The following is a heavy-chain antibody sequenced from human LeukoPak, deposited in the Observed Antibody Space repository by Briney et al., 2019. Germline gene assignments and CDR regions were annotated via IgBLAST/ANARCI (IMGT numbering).Heavy chain of an antibody. D-gene: IGHD5-12*01. CDR2: INHSGST. CDR1: GGSFSGYY. J-gene: IGHJ4*02. CDR3: ARRGGYTRKFDY. V-gene: IGHV4-34*01. Sequence: SETLSLTCAVYGGSFSGYYWSWIRQPPGKGLEWIGEINHSGSTNYNPSLKSRVTISVDTSKNQFSLKLSSVTAADTAVYYCARRGGYTRKFDYWGQGTLVTVSS.